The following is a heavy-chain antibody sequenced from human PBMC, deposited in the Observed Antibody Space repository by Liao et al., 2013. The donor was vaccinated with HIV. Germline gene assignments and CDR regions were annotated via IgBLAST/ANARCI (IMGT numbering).Heavy chain of an antibody. CDR1: GGSISSGTYY. CDR2: IYTSGNT. Sequence: QVQLQESGPGLVKPSQTLSLTCTVSGGSISSGTYYWSWIRQPAGKGLEWIGRIYTSGNTNYKPSLKSRITISVDTSKNQFSLKLSSVTAADTAVYYCARGESGYDTDDAFDIWGQGTMVTVSS. J-gene: IGHJ3*02. D-gene: IGHD5-12*01. V-gene: IGHV4-61*02. CDR3: ARGESGYDTDDAFDI.